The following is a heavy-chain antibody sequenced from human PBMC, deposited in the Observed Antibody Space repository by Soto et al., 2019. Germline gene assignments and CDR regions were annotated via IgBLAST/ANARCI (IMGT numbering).Heavy chain of an antibody. J-gene: IGHJ3*02. CDR1: GFSLSTSGGG. CDR2: ISWDDDK. Sequence: SGPTLVKPTQTLTLTCTFSGFSLSTSGGGVGWIRQHPGKALEWLALISWDDDKRYSPSLKSKLTITKDTYKNQVVLTITNIFPLDTATYYCAHRLRGSGYDAFDIWGQGTMVTVSS. V-gene: IGHV2-5*02. CDR3: AHRLRGSGYDAFDI. D-gene: IGHD5-12*01.